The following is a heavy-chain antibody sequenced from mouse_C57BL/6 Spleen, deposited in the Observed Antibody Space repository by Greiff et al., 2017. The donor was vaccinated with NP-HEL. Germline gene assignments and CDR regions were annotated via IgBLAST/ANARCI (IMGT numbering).Heavy chain of an antibody. Sequence: EVNVVESGGGLVKPGGSLKLSCAASGFTFSSYAMSWVRQTPEKRLEWVATISDGGSYTYYPDNVKGRFTISRDNAKNNLYLQMSHLKSEDTAMYYCARDRKATTALMDYWGQGTSVTVSS. CDR3: ARDRKATTALMDY. CDR2: ISDGGSYT. J-gene: IGHJ4*01. V-gene: IGHV5-4*01. D-gene: IGHD1-2*01. CDR1: GFTFSSYA.